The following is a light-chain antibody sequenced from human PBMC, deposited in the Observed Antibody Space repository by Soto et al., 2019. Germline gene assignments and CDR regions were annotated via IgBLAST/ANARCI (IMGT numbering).Light chain of an antibody. J-gene: IGKJ2*01. V-gene: IGKV3-20*01. Sequence: EIVLTQSPGTLSLSPEERATLSCRASQSVSSSYLAWYQQKPGQAPRLLIYGASSRATGIPDRFSGSGSGTDFTITISRLEPEDFEVYYCQQYGSSQYTFGQGTKLEIK. CDR2: GAS. CDR1: QSVSSSY. CDR3: QQYGSSQYT.